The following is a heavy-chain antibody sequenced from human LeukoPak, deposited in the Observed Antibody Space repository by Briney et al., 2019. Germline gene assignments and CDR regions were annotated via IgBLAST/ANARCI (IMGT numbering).Heavy chain of an antibody. J-gene: IGHJ6*03. V-gene: IGHV1-24*01. D-gene: IGHD4-23*01. CDR2: FDPEDREP. Sequence: GASVKVSCKVSGYTLPQLSMHWLRQAPGKGLEWMGGFDPEDREPIYAQKFQGRVTMTEDTSTDTAYMELSSLRSEDTAVYYCATAGLDYGGNSGYYYYMDVWGKGTTVTVSS. CDR3: ATAGLDYGGNSGYYYYMDV. CDR1: GYTLPQLS.